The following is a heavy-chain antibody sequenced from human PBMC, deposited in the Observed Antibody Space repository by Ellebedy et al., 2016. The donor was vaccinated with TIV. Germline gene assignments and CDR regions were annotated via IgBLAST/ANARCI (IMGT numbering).Heavy chain of an antibody. V-gene: IGHV3-53*01. Sequence: PGGSLRLSCEGSGFTVSSNYMSWVRQAPGKGLEWVSVIYSGGSTYYADPVKGRFTTSRDNSKNMLYLQMNSLRVEDTAIYYCVKELVSRSSLSFDYWGQGTLATVSS. D-gene: IGHD6-13*01. CDR2: IYSGGST. CDR1: GFTVSSNY. J-gene: IGHJ4*02. CDR3: VKELVSRSSLSFDY.